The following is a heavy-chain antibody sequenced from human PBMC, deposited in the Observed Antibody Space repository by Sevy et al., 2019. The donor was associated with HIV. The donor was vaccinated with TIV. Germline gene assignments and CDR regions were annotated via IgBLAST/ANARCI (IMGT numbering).Heavy chain of an antibody. D-gene: IGHD4-17*01. CDR2: IRYDGTNK. V-gene: IGHV3-30*02. CDR1: GFTFREYA. CDR3: AKGPHPAVTTSYGMDV. J-gene: IGHJ6*02. Sequence: GGSLRLSCAASGFTFREYAMHWVRQAPGKGLEWLTSIRYDGTNKYYTDSVRGRFTISRDNSKNTLYLQMNSLRGEDTAVYYCAKGPHPAVTTSYGMDVWGQGTTVTVSS.